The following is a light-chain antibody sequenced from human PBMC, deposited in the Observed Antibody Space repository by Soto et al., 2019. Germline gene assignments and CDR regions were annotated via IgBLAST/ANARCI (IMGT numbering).Light chain of an antibody. CDR3: QQYDDWPLT. CDR1: QSISSN. V-gene: IGKV3-15*01. J-gene: IGKJ4*01. Sequence: EMKLSPSTLSVPQRARATLSCRASQSISSNLAWYQQRPGQAPRLLIYGASTRATGIPARFTGSGSGTEFTLTISSLQSEDFEVYYCQQYDDWPLTFGGGTKVDIK. CDR2: GAS.